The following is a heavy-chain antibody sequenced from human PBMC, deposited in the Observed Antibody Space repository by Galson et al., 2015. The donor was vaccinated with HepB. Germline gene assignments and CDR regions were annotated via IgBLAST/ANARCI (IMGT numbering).Heavy chain of an antibody. CDR2: ISSSASDIT. D-gene: IGHD6-19*01. CDR1: GFTFSSYS. Sequence: SLRLSCASSGFTFSSYSMNWVRQAPGKGLEWVSYISSSASDITYYAESVKGRFTIARDNRKNSLSLQMNSLRVEDTAVYYCVRDLGHASGPFGMDVWGQGTTVTVSS. J-gene: IGHJ6*02. CDR3: VRDLGHASGPFGMDV. V-gene: IGHV3-48*01.